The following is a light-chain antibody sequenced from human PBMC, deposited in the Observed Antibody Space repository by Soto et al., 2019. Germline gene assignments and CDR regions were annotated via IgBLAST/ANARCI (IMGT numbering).Light chain of an antibody. V-gene: IGKV1-5*01. CDR3: QQYNSYST. J-gene: IGKJ1*01. CDR2: DAS. CDR1: QSISTW. Sequence: DIQMTQSPSTLSASVGVRVTITCRASQSISTWLAWYQQKPGKAPKLLIYDASSLESGVPSSFSGSGSGTEFTLTISSLQPEDFASYYCQQYNSYSTFGQGTKV.